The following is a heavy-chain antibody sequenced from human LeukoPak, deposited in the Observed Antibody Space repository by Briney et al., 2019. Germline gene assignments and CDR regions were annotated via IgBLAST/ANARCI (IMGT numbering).Heavy chain of an antibody. CDR2: ITSSSTYI. Sequence: GGSLRLSCATSGFTFSSYAMNWVRQAPGKGLEWVSSITSSSTYIYYADSVKGRFTISRDNAKNSLYLQMKSLRAEDTAIYYCTRDEAAATDWGQGTLVTVSS. CDR1: GFTFSSYA. J-gene: IGHJ4*02. D-gene: IGHD6-13*01. V-gene: IGHV3-21*06. CDR3: TRDEAAATD.